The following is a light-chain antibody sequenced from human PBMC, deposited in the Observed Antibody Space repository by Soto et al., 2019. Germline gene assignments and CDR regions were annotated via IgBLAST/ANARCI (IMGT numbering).Light chain of an antibody. CDR3: GTWNSSLSAGRVWV. CDR1: SSSIGNNY. V-gene: IGLV1-51*01. CDR2: DNN. J-gene: IGLJ3*02. Sequence: QSVVTQPPSVSAAPGQKVTISCSGSSSSIGNNYVSWYQQLPGTAPKLLIYDNNKRPSGIPDRFSGSKSGTSATLGITGPQTGDEADYYCGTWNSSLSAGRVWVFGGGTKLTVL.